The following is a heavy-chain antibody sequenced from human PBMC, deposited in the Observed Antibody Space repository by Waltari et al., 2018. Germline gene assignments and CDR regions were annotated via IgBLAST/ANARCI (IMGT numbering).Heavy chain of an antibody. V-gene: IGHV1-24*01. J-gene: IGHJ2*01. CDR2: FDPEGGER. Sequence: QVQLVQSGAEVKKPGASVKVSCKVSGYTLTELSMHWVRQAPGKGLAWMGGFDPEGGERIYAQEFQGKVTMTEDTSTDTAYMELGSMRSEDTAVYYGATVSIAAGWDWYFDLWGRGTLVTVSS. CDR1: GYTLTELS. D-gene: IGHD6-13*01. CDR3: ATVSIAAGWDWYFDL.